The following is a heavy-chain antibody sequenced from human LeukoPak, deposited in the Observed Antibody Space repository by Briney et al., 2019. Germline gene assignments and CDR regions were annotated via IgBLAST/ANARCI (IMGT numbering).Heavy chain of an antibody. CDR1: GVSISSYY. CDR2: IYYSGST. CDR3: ARSSDSGYDYYYYGMDV. V-gene: IGHV4-59*01. D-gene: IGHD5-12*01. J-gene: IGHJ6*02. Sequence: SETLSLTCTVSGVSISSYYWSWIRQPPGKGLEWIGYIYYSGSTNYNPSLKSRVTISVDTSKNQFSLKLSSVTAADTAVYYCARSSDSGYDYYYYGMDVWGQGTTVTVSS.